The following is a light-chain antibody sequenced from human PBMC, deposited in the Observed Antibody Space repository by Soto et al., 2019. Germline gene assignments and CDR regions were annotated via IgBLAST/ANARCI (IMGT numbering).Light chain of an antibody. V-gene: IGLV1-40*01. CDR3: QSYDSSLSVV. Sequence: QSVLTQPPSVSGAPGQRVTISCTGSSSNIGAGYDVHWYQQVPGTAPKLLIYGNSNRPSGVPDRFSGSKSGTSASLAITGLQAEYEADYYCQSYDSSLSVVFGGGTKLTVL. CDR2: GNS. J-gene: IGLJ2*01. CDR1: SSNIGAGYD.